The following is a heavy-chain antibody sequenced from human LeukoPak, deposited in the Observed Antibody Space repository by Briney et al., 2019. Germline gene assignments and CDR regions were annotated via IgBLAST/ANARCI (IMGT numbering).Heavy chain of an antibody. CDR2: IYYRSKWYN. V-gene: IGHV6-1*01. Sequence: SQTLSLTCAISGDSVSRSTTAWIWIRQSPSRGLEWLGRIYYRSKWYNDYAVSVKSRITINPDTSKNQFSLQLNSVTPEDTAVYYCARGYGMDVWGQGTTVTVSS. CDR3: ARGYGMDV. J-gene: IGHJ6*02. CDR1: GDSVSRSTTA.